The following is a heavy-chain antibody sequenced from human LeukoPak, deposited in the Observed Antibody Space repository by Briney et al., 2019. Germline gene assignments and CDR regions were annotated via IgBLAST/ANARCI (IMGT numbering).Heavy chain of an antibody. CDR2: INHSGST. V-gene: IGHV4-34*01. D-gene: IGHD2-2*01. Sequence: SETLSLTCAVYGGSFSGYYWSWIRQPPGKGLDWIGEINHSGSTNYNPSLKSRVTISVDTSKNQFSLKLSSVTAADTAVYYCARDIVVVPAATNWFDPWGQGTLVTVSS. CDR3: ARDIVVVPAATNWFDP. J-gene: IGHJ5*02. CDR1: GGSFSGYY.